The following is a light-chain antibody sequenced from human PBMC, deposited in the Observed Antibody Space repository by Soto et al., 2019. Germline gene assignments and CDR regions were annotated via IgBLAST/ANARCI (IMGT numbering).Light chain of an antibody. CDR2: EVT. CDR1: SSDVGAYNL. CDR3: ASLTTTNFV. V-gene: IGLV2-14*01. J-gene: IGLJ1*01. Sequence: QSVLTQPASVSGSPGQSITISCTGTSSDVGAYNLVSWYQHLPDKAPKLIISEVTNRPSGVSDRLSGSKSGNTASLTISGLQAEDEADYYCASLTTTNFVFGSGTKVTV.